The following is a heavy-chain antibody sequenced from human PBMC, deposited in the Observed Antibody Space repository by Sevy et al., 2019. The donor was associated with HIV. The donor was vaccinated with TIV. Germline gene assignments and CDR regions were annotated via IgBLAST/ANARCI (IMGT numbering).Heavy chain of an antibody. J-gene: IGHJ4*02. CDR1: GYTFSNYW. V-gene: IGHV5-51*01. D-gene: IGHD2-2*01. CDR3: ARYPSVVVPAAEYYFDY. Sequence: GESLKISCKGSGYTFSNYWIGRVRQMPGKGLEWMGVIYPDDSVTRYSRSFQGQVTMSADKSTNTSYLQCSSLKTSDTAIYYCARYPSVVVPAAEYYFDYLGQGTLATCSS. CDR2: IYPDDSVT.